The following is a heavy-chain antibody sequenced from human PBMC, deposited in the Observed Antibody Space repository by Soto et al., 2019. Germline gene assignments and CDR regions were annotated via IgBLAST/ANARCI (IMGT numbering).Heavy chain of an antibody. V-gene: IGHV4-61*01. Sequence: QVQLQESGPGLVKPSETLSLTCTVSGGSVSSENYYWSWVRQPPGKGLEWIGYIYYLGGTKYNPSLRSQVTMSLDTSKNLFSLKLNSVTVADTAVYYCSTPVGDSNNFWGQGTTVTVS. CDR2: IYYLGGT. CDR1: GGSVSSENYY. CDR3: STPVGDSNNF. J-gene: IGHJ6*02. D-gene: IGHD4-4*01.